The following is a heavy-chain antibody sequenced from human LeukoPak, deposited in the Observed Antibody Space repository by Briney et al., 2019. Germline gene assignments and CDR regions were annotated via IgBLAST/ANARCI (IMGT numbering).Heavy chain of an antibody. J-gene: IGHJ4*02. V-gene: IGHV3-21*01. CDR3: ARVPVAAADHYFDY. CDR2: ISRSSSYI. CDR1: GLTLSSYS. D-gene: IGHD6-13*01. Sequence: GGSLRLSCAPSGLTLSSYSMKWVRHAPGKGLEWVSSISRSSSYIYDADSVKGRFTISRDNAKNSLYLQMNSLRAEDTAVYYCARVPVAAADHYFDYWGQGTLVTVSS.